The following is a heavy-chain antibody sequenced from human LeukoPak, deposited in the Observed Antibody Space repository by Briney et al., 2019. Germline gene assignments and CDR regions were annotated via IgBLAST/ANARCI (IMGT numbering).Heavy chain of an antibody. CDR3: ARRFFDQDFFDY. D-gene: IGHD3-9*01. Sequence: SETLFLTCSGSVGSISGYYWSWIRLPPGKGLEWIGYIHASGSTHYNSSLKSRVTILLDTSKNQFSLEVISLTAADTAVYYCARRFFDQDFFDYWGQGTLVTVSS. J-gene: IGHJ4*02. CDR2: IHASGST. CDR1: VGSISGYY. V-gene: IGHV4-4*09.